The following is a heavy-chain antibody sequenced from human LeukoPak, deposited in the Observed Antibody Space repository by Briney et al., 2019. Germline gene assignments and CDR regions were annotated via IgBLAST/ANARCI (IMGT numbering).Heavy chain of an antibody. CDR2: IYYSGST. CDR3: ARLFPDYYGSGSYYPPLYYFDY. CDR1: GGSISSSSYY. D-gene: IGHD3-10*01. V-gene: IGHV4-39*01. Sequence: SETLSLTCTVSGGSISSSSYYWGWIRQPPGKGLEWIGSIYYSGSTYYNPSLKSRVTISVDTSKNQFSLKLSSVTAADTAVYYCARLFPDYYGSGSYYPPLYYFDYWGQGTLVTVSS. J-gene: IGHJ4*02.